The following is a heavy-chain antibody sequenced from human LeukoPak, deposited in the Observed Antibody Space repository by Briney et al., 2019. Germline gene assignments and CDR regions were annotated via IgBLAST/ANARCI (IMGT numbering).Heavy chain of an antibody. D-gene: IGHD3-3*01. CDR1: GYTFTGYY. V-gene: IGHV1-2*02. J-gene: IGHJ5*02. CDR2: INPNSGGT. Sequence: ASVKVSCKASGYTFTGYYMHWVRQAPGQGLEWMGWINPNSGGTNYAQKFQGRVTMTRDTSISTAYMELSRLRSDDTAVYYCARYFWSGYPINWFDPWGQGTLVTVSS. CDR3: ARYFWSGYPINWFDP.